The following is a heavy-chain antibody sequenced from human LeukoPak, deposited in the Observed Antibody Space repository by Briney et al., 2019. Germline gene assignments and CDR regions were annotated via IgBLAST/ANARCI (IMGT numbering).Heavy chain of an antibody. J-gene: IGHJ5*02. CDR3: ARDRYYYDSSGTWFDP. V-gene: IGHV3-48*04. Sequence: GGSLRLSCAASGFTFSDYSMNWVRQAPGKGLEWISYVGISSGNTKYADSVKGRFTISGDSAKNSVFLQMNNLRVEDTAVYYCARDRYYYDSSGTWFDPWGQGTLVTVSS. CDR1: GFTFSDYS. CDR2: VGISSGNT. D-gene: IGHD3-22*01.